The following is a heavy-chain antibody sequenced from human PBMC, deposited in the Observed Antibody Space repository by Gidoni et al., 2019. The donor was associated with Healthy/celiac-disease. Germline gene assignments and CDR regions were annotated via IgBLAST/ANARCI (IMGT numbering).Heavy chain of an antibody. J-gene: IGHJ6*03. V-gene: IGHV4-34*01. Sequence: QVQLQQWGAGLLKPSETLSLTCAVYGGSFSGYYWSWIRQPPGKGLEWIGEINHSGSTNYNPSLKSRVTISVDTSKNQFSLKLSSVTAADTAVYYCARGPQLVRVNYYYYYMDVWGKGTTVTVSS. CDR1: GGSFSGYY. CDR2: INHSGST. D-gene: IGHD6-13*01. CDR3: ARGPQLVRVNYYYYYMDV.